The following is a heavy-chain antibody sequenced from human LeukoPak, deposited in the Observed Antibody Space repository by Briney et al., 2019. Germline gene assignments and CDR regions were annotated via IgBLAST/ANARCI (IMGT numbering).Heavy chain of an antibody. V-gene: IGHV3-33*01. Sequence: GGSLRLSCAASGFTYSSCGMHWVRQDPGKGLEWMAVIWYDGSNKYYADSVKGRFTISRDNSKNTLYLQMNSLRAEDTAVYYCARDVQRGYSYGSLLFDYWGQGTLVTVSS. CDR1: GFTYSSCG. CDR3: ARDVQRGYSYGSLLFDY. J-gene: IGHJ4*02. CDR2: IWYDGSNK. D-gene: IGHD5-18*01.